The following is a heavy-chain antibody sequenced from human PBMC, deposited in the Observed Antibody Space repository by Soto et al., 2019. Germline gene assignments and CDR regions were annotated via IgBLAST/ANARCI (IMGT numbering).Heavy chain of an antibody. V-gene: IGHV4-30-4*01. Sequence: QVQLQESGPGLVKPSQTLSLTCTVSGGSINSADYYWSWIRQPPGEGPEWIGPIYDSGKTYTNPSLQIPVTMSVDTSKPQFSLRLTSVTAADTAVYYCARGPTSDKVDYWGQGTLVTVSS. J-gene: IGHJ4*02. CDR3: ARGPTSDKVDY. D-gene: IGHD3-10*01. CDR2: IYDSGKT. CDR1: GGSINSADYY.